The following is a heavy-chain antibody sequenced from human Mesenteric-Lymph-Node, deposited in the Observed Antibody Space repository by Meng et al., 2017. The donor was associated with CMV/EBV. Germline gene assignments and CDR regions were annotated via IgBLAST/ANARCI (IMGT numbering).Heavy chain of an antibody. Sequence: SETLSLTCTVSGGSISSYYWSWIRQPPGKGLEWIGYIYYSGSTNYNPSLKSRVTISVDTSKNQFSLKLSSVTAADTAVYYCARAPPETDFWGGLYGREYYYYGMDVWGQGTTVTVSS. CDR2: IYYSGST. CDR1: GGSISSYY. CDR3: ARAPPETDFWGGLYGREYYYYGMDV. V-gene: IGHV4-59*01. D-gene: IGHD3-3*01. J-gene: IGHJ6*02.